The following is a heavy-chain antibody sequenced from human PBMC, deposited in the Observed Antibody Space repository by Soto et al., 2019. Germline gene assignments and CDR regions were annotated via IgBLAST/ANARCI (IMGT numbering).Heavy chain of an antibody. V-gene: IGHV1-69*13. Sequence: GASVKVSCKASGGTFSSYAISWVRQAPGQGLDWMGGIIPIFGTANYAQKFQGRVTITADESTSTAYMELSSLRSEDTAVSYCARNFRTYYYDTSGPGSAFDIWGQGTMVTVAS. CDR2: IIPIFGTA. CDR1: GGTFSSYA. CDR3: ARNFRTYYYDTSGPGSAFDI. J-gene: IGHJ3*02. D-gene: IGHD3-22*01.